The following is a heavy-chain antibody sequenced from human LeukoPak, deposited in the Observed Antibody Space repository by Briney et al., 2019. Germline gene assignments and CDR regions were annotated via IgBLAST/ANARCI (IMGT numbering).Heavy chain of an antibody. V-gene: IGHV4-34*01. CDR3: AREGYGSGNYYKISQCDY. CDR1: GGSFSGYF. D-gene: IGHD3-10*01. Sequence: SETLSLTCAVNGGSFSGYFWSWIRQPPGKGLEWIGEINHSGSTYYNASLKSRITISVDTSKNQFFLKLSSVTAADTAVYYCAREGYGSGNYYKISQCDYWGQGTLVTVSS. CDR2: INHSGST. J-gene: IGHJ4*02.